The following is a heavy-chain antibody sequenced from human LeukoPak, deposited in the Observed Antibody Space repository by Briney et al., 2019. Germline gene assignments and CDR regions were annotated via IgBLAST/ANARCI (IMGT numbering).Heavy chain of an antibody. CDR2: INTNTGNP. V-gene: IGHV7-4-1*02. J-gene: IGHJ3*02. Sequence: ASVKVSCKASGYSFTTYAIHWVRQALGQGPEWMGWINTNTGNPTYAQGFTGRFVFYLDTSVSAAYLQINSLQAEDTAVYYCAREAGLVRRYDAFEIWGQGTMVSVSS. CDR3: AREAGLVRRYDAFEI. D-gene: IGHD3-10*01. CDR1: GYSFTTYA.